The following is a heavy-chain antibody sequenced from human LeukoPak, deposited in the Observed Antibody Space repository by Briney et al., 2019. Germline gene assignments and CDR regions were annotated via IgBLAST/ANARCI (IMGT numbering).Heavy chain of an antibody. V-gene: IGHV1-18*01. Sequence: ASVKVSCKASGYTFTSYAFSWVRQAPGQGLEWMGWISANNGNTNYAQNLQGRVTMTRDTSTSTVYMELSSLRSEDTAVYYCARDHCSGGSCYPRFDYWGQGTLVTVSS. CDR2: ISANNGNT. J-gene: IGHJ4*02. CDR3: ARDHCSGGSCYPRFDY. D-gene: IGHD2-15*01. CDR1: GYTFTSYA.